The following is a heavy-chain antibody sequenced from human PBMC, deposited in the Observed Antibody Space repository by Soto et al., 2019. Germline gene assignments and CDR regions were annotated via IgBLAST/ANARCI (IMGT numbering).Heavy chain of an antibody. CDR1: GFTFRTYW. D-gene: IGHD1-20*01. CDR2: IKEDGSKK. J-gene: IGHJ4*02. V-gene: IGHV3-7*01. CDR3: AREGDNWYDFDD. Sequence: EVQLVESGGGLVQPGGSLRLSCAASGFTFRTYWMNWVRQAPGKGLEWVANIKEDGSKKNFVDSVKGRFTISRDNAKNLLYLQKNSLIAEDTAVYYFAREGDNWYDFDDSGQGALGTVPS.